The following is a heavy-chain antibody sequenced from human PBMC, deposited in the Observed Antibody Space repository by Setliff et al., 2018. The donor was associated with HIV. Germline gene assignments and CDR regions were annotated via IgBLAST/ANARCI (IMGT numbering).Heavy chain of an antibody. J-gene: IGHJ4*02. CDR1: GYTFTRYF. D-gene: IGHD1-26*01. Sequence: GASVKVSCKASGYTFTRYFMHCVRQVPGQGLEWLGMINPSGGSTWYAQKFQGRVTMTGDTSTNTLYMELSSLRSEDTAVYYCARGWEGGMDYWGQGTLVTVSS. CDR2: INPSGGST. CDR3: ARGWEGGMDY. V-gene: IGHV1-46*01.